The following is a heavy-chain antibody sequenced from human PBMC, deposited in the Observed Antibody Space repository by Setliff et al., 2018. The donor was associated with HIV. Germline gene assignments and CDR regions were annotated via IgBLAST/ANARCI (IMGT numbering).Heavy chain of an antibody. D-gene: IGHD2-15*01. J-gene: IGHJ4*02. CDR1: GYTFTNHW. CDR3: AREHRLCSGERCVLPDY. CDR2: IYPGDSDV. Sequence: PGESLKISCQASGYTFTNHWIGWVRQMPGEGLEWMAIIYPGDSDVRYNPSFQGQVTVSVDKPINTAYLQWSSLKASDTATYYCAREHRLCSGERCVLPDYWGQGTLVTVYS. V-gene: IGHV5-51*01.